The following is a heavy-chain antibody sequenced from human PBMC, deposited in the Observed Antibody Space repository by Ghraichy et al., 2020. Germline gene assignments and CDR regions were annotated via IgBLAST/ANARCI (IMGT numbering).Heavy chain of an antibody. Sequence: SETLSLTCAVYGGSFSGYYWSWIRQPPGKGLEWIGEINHSGSTNYNPSLKSRVTISVDTSKNQFSLKLSSVTAADTAVYYCATLRLGELSLYHDQVDYWGQGTLVTVSS. D-gene: IGHD3-16*02. V-gene: IGHV4-34*01. CDR3: ATLRLGELSLYHDQVDY. CDR2: INHSGST. J-gene: IGHJ4*02. CDR1: GGSFSGYY.